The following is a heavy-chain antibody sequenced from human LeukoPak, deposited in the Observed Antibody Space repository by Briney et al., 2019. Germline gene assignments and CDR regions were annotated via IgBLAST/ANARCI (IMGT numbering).Heavy chain of an antibody. D-gene: IGHD2-2*01. Sequence: PGGSLRLSCAASGFAFSTHTMTWVRLAPAPGKGLEWVSNITTSSATYYADSLKGRFTISRDNSKNTPYLQINSLRAEDTAVYYCAKNSPKPAGTYFQHCGQGTLVTVCS. CDR3: AKNSPKPAGTYFQH. V-gene: IGHV3-23*01. J-gene: IGHJ1*01. CDR2: ITTSSAT. CDR1: GFAFSTHT.